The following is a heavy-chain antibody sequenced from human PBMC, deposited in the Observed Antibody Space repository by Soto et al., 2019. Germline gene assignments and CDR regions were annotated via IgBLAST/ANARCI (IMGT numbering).Heavy chain of an antibody. Sequence: VGSLRLSCAASGFTFSSYAMSWARQAPGKGLEWVPAISGSGGSTYYADSVKGRFTISRDNSKNTLYLQMNSLRAEDTAVYYCAKHECSSTSCLFDYWGQGTLVTVSS. D-gene: IGHD2-2*01. CDR1: GFTFSSYA. V-gene: IGHV3-23*01. CDR2: ISGSGGST. J-gene: IGHJ4*02. CDR3: AKHECSSTSCLFDY.